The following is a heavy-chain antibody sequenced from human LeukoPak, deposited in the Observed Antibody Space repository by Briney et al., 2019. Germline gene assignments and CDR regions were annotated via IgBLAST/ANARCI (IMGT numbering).Heavy chain of an antibody. V-gene: IGHV3-33*01. CDR2: IGFDGIKK. D-gene: IGHD3-22*01. J-gene: IGHJ3*02. CDR1: GFTFSNYG. Sequence: GRSLRLSCAASGFTFSNYGMHWVRQVPGKGLEWVAAIGFDGIKKYYADSVKGRLTISRDNSKNTLYLQVNSLRAEDTAVYYCARDLEDSSPFGAFDMWGQGTMVTVSS. CDR3: ARDLEDSSPFGAFDM.